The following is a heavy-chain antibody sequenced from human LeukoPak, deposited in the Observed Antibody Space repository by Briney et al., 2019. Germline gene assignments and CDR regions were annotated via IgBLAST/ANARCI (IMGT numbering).Heavy chain of an antibody. V-gene: IGHV4-34*01. J-gene: IGHJ4*02. CDR3: ARGILTGYYYIDY. CDR1: GGSFSGYY. D-gene: IGHD3-9*01. Sequence: PSETLSLTCAVYGGSFSGYYWSWIRQPPGKGLEWIGEINHSGSTNYNPSLKSRVTISVDTSKNQFSLKLSSVTAADTAVYYCARGILTGYYYIDYWGQGTLVTVSS. CDR2: INHSGST.